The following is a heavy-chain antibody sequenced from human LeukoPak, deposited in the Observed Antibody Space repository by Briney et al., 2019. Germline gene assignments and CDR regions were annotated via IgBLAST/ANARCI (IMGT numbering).Heavy chain of an antibody. Sequence: GGSLGLSCAASGFTFSSYAMHWVRQAPGKGLEWVAVISYDGSNKYYADSVKGRFTISRDNSKNTLYLQMNSLRAEDTAVYYCARYSGSYYYPPAWDLWGQGTLVTVSS. CDR1: GFTFSSYA. V-gene: IGHV3-30-3*01. CDR3: ARYSGSYYYPPAWDL. D-gene: IGHD1-26*01. J-gene: IGHJ4*02. CDR2: ISYDGSNK.